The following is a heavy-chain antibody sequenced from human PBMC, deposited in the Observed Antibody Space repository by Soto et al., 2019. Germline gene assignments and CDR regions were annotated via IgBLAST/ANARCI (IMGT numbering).Heavy chain of an antibody. CDR3: ARMTTVTTKGAFDI. D-gene: IGHD4-17*01. CDR1: GFTFSSYW. Sequence: EVQLVESGGGLVQPGGSLRLSCAASGFTFSSYWMHWVRQAPGKGLVWVSRINSDGSSTSYADSVKGRFTNSRDNAKNTMYLQMNSLRAEDTAVYYCARMTTVTTKGAFDIWGQGTMVTVSS. J-gene: IGHJ3*02. CDR2: INSDGSST. V-gene: IGHV3-74*01.